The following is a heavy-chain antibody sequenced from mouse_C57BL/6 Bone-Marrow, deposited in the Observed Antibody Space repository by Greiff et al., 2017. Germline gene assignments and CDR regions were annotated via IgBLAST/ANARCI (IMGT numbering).Heavy chain of an antibody. CDR2: FHPYNDDT. V-gene: IGHV1-47*01. CDR1: GYTFTTYS. J-gene: IGHJ2*01. D-gene: IGHD2-1*01. Sequence: QVQLQQSGAELVMPGASVKMSCKASGYTFTTYSIEWMKQNHGQSLEWIGNFHPYNDDTKYNEKFKGKATLTVEKSSSTVYLELSRLTSDDSAVYYCARGGNYGGYYFDYWGQGTTLTVSS. CDR3: ARGGNYGGYYFDY.